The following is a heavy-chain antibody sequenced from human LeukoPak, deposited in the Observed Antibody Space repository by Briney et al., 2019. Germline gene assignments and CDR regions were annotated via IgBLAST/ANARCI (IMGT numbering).Heavy chain of an antibody. V-gene: IGHV4-34*01. Sequence: SETLSLTCAVYGGSFSGYYWSWIRQPPGKGLEWIGEINHSGSTNFNPSLKSRVTISVDTSKNQFSLKLSSVTAADTAVYYCASSSRELPSDYWGQGTLVTVSS. D-gene: IGHD1-26*01. J-gene: IGHJ4*02. CDR1: GGSFSGYY. CDR3: ASSSRELPSDY. CDR2: INHSGST.